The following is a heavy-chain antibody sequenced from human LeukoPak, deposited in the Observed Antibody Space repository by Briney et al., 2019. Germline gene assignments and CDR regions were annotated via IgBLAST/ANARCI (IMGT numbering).Heavy chain of an antibody. CDR2: IWYDGSNK. J-gene: IGHJ4*02. Sequence: GRSLRLSCAASGFTFSSYGMHWVRQAPGKGLEWVAVIWYDGSNKYYADSVKGRFTISRDNSKNTLYLQMNNLRAEDTAVYYCARVSSRDDYIWGSYLDYWGQGTLVTVSS. CDR1: GFTFSSYG. D-gene: IGHD3-16*02. CDR3: ARVSSRDDYIWGSYLDY. V-gene: IGHV3-33*01.